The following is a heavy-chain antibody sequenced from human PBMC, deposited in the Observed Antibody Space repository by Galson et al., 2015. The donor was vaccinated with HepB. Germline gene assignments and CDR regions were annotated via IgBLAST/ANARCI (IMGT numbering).Heavy chain of an antibody. V-gene: IGHV3-30*02. J-gene: IGHJ6*02. D-gene: IGHD2-21*02. CDR2: IRYDGSNK. CDR1: GFTFSGYG. Sequence: SLRLSCAASGFTFSGYGMHWVRQAPGKGLEWVAFIRYDGSNKYYADSVKGRFTISRDNSKNTLYLQMNSLRAEDTAVYYCAKGTIVVVTAYYGMDVWGQGTTVTVTS. CDR3: AKGTIVVVTAYYGMDV.